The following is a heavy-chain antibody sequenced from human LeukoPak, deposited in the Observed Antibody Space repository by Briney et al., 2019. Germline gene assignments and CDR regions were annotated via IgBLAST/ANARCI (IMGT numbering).Heavy chain of an antibody. CDR3: TTFENWNFDY. J-gene: IGHJ4*02. V-gene: IGHV3-21*01. CDR2: ISSSSSYI. Sequence: PGGSLRLSCAASGFTFSSYAMSWVRQAPGKGLEWVSSISSSSSYIYYADSVKGRFTISRDNAKNSLYLQMNSLRAEDTAVYYCTTFENWNFDYWGQGTLVTVSS. CDR1: GFTFSSYA. D-gene: IGHD1-1*01.